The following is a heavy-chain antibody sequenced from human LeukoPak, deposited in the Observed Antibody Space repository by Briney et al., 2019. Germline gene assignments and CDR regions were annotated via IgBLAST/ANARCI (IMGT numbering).Heavy chain of an antibody. J-gene: IGHJ6*02. CDR2: INAGNGNT. Sequence: ASVKVSCKASGYTFTSYAMHWVRQAPGQRLEWMGWINAGNGNTKCSQKFQGRVTITRDTSASTAYMELSSLRSEDTAVYYCARDSGSSGWYHYYYGMDVWGQGTTVTVSS. CDR1: GYTFTSYA. V-gene: IGHV1-3*01. CDR3: ARDSGSSGWYHYYYGMDV. D-gene: IGHD6-19*01.